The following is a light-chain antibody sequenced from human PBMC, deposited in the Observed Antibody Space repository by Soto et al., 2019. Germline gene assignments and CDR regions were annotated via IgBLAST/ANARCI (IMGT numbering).Light chain of an antibody. CDR2: NAL. CDR3: QQYYSYPRT. V-gene: IGKV3-15*01. CDR1: QSVSTN. J-gene: IGKJ1*01. Sequence: EIVMTQPPATLSVSPGERATLSCRAGQSVSTNLAWYQQKPGQAPRLIIYNALTRATGIPARFSGSGSGTEFTLTISCLKSEDFATYYCQQYYSYPRTFGQGTKVDIK.